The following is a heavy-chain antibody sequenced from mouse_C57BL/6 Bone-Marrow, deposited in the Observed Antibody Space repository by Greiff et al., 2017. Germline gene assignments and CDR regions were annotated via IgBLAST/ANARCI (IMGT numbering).Heavy chain of an antibody. CDR2: IWWVDDK. CDR3: ARMRDSNYGGWYFDV. D-gene: IGHD2-5*01. V-gene: IGHV8-8*01. Sequence: ESGPGILQPSQSLSLTWSFSGFSLSTFGMGVGWIRQPSGKGLEWLAHIWWVDDKYYNPVLKSRHTNSKGTSNNELFPKIANVDTAATATDYCARMRDSNYGGWYFDVWGTGTTVTVSS. J-gene: IGHJ1*03. CDR1: GFSLSTFGMG.